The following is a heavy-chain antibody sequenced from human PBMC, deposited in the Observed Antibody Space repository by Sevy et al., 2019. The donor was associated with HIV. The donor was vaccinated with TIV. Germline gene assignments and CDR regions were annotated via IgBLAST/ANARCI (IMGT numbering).Heavy chain of an antibody. CDR2: ISWNSGSI. CDR3: AKTVKIWNDAFDI. Sequence: GGSLRRSCAASGFTFDDYAMHWVRQAPGKGLEWVSGISWNSGSIGYADSVNGRFTISRDNAKNSLYLQMNSLRAEVTALYYCAKTVKIWNDAFDIWGQGTMVTVSS. V-gene: IGHV3-9*01. D-gene: IGHD1-1*01. J-gene: IGHJ3*02. CDR1: GFTFDDYA.